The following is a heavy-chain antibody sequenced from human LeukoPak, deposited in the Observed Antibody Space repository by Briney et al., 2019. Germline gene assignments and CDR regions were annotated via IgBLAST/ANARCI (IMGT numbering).Heavy chain of an antibody. Sequence: PGGSLRLSCAASGFTFGDYAMHWVRHAPGEGGEGVSGNNWNSGSLGYADSVKGRFTISRDNAKSSLYLQMNSLRAEDTALYYCAKDGGPSGSYYYYGMDVWGQGTTVTVSS. V-gene: IGHV3-9*01. CDR2: NNWNSGSL. CDR1: GFTFGDYA. D-gene: IGHD3-3*01. J-gene: IGHJ6*02. CDR3: AKDGGPSGSYYYYGMDV.